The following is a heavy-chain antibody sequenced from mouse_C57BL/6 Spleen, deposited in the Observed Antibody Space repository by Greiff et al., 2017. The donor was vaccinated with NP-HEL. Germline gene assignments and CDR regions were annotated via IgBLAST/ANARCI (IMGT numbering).Heavy chain of an antibody. Sequence: EVQRVESEGGLVQPGSSMKLSCTASGFTFSDSYMAWVRQVPEKGLEWVANINYDGSSTYYLDSLKSRFIISRDNAKNILYLQMSSLKSEDTATYYCAREAILRLDYWGQGTTLTVSS. V-gene: IGHV5-16*01. D-gene: IGHD1-2*01. CDR3: AREAILRLDY. J-gene: IGHJ2*01. CDR1: GFTFSDSY. CDR2: INYDGSST.